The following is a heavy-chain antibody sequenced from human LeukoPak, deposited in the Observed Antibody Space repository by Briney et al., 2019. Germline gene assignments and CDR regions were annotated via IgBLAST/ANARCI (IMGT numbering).Heavy chain of an antibody. CDR3: ARGGLEAYFDY. CDR1: GYTFTAYY. Sequence: ASVRVSCKASGYTFTAYYIHWVRQAPGQGLEWMGRINVNSGDTNYAQKYQGRVTMTRDTSISTGYMDLSRLRSDDTAVYFCARGGLEAYFDYWGQGTLVTVSP. D-gene: IGHD3-10*01. J-gene: IGHJ4*02. V-gene: IGHV1-2*06. CDR2: INVNSGDT.